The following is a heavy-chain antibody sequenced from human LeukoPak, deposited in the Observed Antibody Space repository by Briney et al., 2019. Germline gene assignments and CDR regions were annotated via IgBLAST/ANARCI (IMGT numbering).Heavy chain of an antibody. V-gene: IGHV3-69-1*01. J-gene: IGHJ5*02. CDR1: GFSVTDYY. CDR3: ARGTYYSGSGPGNWFDP. CDR2: ITNKNAI. D-gene: IGHD3-10*01. Sequence: GGSLRLSCAASGFSVTDYYMNWIRQSPGKGLEWVSHITNKNAIQYADPVKGRFTISRDNANNLLYLQMDSLRAEDTAVYYCARGTYYSGSGPGNWFDPWGHGALVTVSS.